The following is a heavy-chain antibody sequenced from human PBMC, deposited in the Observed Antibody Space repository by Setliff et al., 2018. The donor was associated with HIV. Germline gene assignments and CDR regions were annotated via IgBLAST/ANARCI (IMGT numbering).Heavy chain of an antibody. CDR3: ARGGRSLAAQTWFDP. CDR2: LNYVGVT. V-gene: IGHV4-31*03. D-gene: IGHD6-6*01. J-gene: IGHJ5*02. Sequence: PSETLSLTCTVSGDSIISVGYYWSWIRQHPGKGLEWIGELNYVGVTNHNPSLKSRVTISVDTSKNQFSLKLSAVTAADTAVYYCARGGRSLAAQTWFDPWGQGTLVTVS. CDR1: GDSIISVGYY.